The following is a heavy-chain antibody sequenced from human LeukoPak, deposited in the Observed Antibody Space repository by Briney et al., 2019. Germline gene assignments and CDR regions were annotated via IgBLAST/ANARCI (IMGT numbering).Heavy chain of an antibody. CDR2: INPSGGST. V-gene: IGHV1-46*01. D-gene: IGHD1-26*01. CDR3: AREPPPSYSGGREYYFDY. J-gene: IGHJ4*02. Sequence: ASVKVSCKASGYTFTSCYIHLVRQAPGQGLEWMGIINPSGGSTSYAQKFRDRLTMTRDTSTSTLYMELSSLSSEDTAVYYCAREPPPSYSGGREYYFDYWGQGTLVTVSS. CDR1: GYTFTSCY.